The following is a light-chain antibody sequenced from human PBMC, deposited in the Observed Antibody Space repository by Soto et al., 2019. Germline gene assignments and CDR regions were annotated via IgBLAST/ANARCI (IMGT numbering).Light chain of an antibody. Sequence: QSVLTQPPSVSGAPGQRVTISCTGSSANSGAGYDVHWYQQLPGTAPKLLIYGNSNRPSGVPDRFSGSKSGTSAPLAITGLKAEDEADYYCQSYDSSLSGFYVFGTGTKVTVL. J-gene: IGLJ1*01. V-gene: IGLV1-40*01. CDR1: SANSGAGYD. CDR2: GNS. CDR3: QSYDSSLSGFYV.